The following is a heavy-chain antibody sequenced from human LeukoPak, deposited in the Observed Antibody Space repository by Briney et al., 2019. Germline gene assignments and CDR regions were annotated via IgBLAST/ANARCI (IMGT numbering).Heavy chain of an antibody. CDR1: GFTFDDYA. CDR3: AKDLIAAAGRAGFDP. V-gene: IGHV3-43*02. Sequence: GGSLRLSCAASGFTFDDYAMHWVRQAPGKGLEWVSLISGDGGGTYYADSVKGRFTISRDNSKNSLYLQMNSLRTEDTALYYCAKDLIAAAGRAGFDPWGQGTLVTVSS. J-gene: IGHJ5*02. D-gene: IGHD6-13*01. CDR2: ISGDGGGT.